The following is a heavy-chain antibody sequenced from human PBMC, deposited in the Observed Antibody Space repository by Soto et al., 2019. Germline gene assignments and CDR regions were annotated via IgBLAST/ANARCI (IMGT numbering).Heavy chain of an antibody. Sequence: SETLSLTCAVYGGSFSGYYWSWIRQPPGKGLEWIGEINHSGSTNYNPSLKSRVTISVDTSKNQFSLKLSSVTAADTAVYYCARDRIQLWLGGYYYYGMDVWGQGTTVTVSS. CDR3: ARDRIQLWLGGYYYYGMDV. CDR2: INHSGST. CDR1: GGSFSGYY. V-gene: IGHV4-34*01. J-gene: IGHJ6*02. D-gene: IGHD5-18*01.